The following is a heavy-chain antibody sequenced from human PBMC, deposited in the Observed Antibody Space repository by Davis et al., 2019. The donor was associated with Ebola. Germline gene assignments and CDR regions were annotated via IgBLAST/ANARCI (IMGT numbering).Heavy chain of an antibody. D-gene: IGHD1-7*01. CDR1: GFTLTKYA. Sequence: ASVKVSCKASGFTLTKYAIHWVRQAPGQRLEWMGWINAGNGNTKYSQKFQGRVTITRDTSASTAYMELSSLRSEDTAVYYCAFGPGWNYYFDYWGQGTLVTVSS. V-gene: IGHV1-3*01. CDR2: INAGNGNT. J-gene: IGHJ4*02. CDR3: AFGPGWNYYFDY.